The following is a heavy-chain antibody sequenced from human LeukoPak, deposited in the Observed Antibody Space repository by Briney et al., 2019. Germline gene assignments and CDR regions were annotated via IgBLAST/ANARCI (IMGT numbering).Heavy chain of an antibody. CDR1: GDSINRNSNY. V-gene: IGHV4-39*01. CDR3: ARHGFYYASGPLFDY. D-gene: IGHD3-10*01. CDR2: IYYSGST. J-gene: IGHJ4*02. Sequence: SETLSLTCIVSGDSINRNSNYWGWLRQPPGRESEWIGSIYYSGSTYYNPSLKSRVTISADASKNRFSLRLSSVTATDTAVYYCARHGFYYASGPLFDYWGQGILVTVSS.